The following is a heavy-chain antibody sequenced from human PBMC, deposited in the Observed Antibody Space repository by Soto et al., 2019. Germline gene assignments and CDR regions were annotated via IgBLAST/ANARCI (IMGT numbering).Heavy chain of an antibody. J-gene: IGHJ6*02. CDR3: AREDRDRETGLVPAAIDGMDV. CDR2: IIPIFGIA. Sequence: QVQLVQSGAEVKKPGSSVKVSCKASAGTFSRYSITWVRQAPGHGLEWIGRIIPIFGIASYAQKFQGRVTITADDSTSTAYMELSSLRSDDTAVYYCAREDRDRETGLVPAAIDGMDVWGQGTTVTVSS. CDR1: AGTFSRYS. V-gene: IGHV1-69*08. D-gene: IGHD2-2*01.